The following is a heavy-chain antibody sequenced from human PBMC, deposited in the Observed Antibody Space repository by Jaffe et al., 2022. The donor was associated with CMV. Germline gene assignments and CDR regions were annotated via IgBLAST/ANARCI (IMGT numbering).Heavy chain of an antibody. J-gene: IGHJ5*02. V-gene: IGHV1-18*01. CDR3: ARDQSLVPAAIEVDTAMVP. CDR2: ISAYNGNT. D-gene: IGHD5-18*01. CDR1: GYTFTSYG. Sequence: QVQLVQSGAEVKKPGASVKVSCKASGYTFTSYGISWVRQAPGQGLEWMGWISAYNGNTNYAQKLQGRVTMTTDTSTSTAYMELRSLRSDDTAVYYCARDQSLVPAAIEVDTAMVPWGQGTLVTVSS.